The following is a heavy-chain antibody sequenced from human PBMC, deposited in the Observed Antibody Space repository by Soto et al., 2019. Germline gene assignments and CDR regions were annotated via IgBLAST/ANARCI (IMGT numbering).Heavy chain of an antibody. CDR1: GFTFSSYA. V-gene: IGHV3-23*01. D-gene: IGHD3-3*01. J-gene: IGHJ4*02. Sequence: PGGSLRLSCAASGFTFSSYAMSWVRQAPGKGLEWVSAISGSGGSTYYADSVKGRFTISRDNSKNTLYLQMNSLRAEDTAVYYCAKQGGSVAFWSGDFDYWGQGTLVTVSS. CDR3: AKQGGSVAFWSGDFDY. CDR2: ISGSGGST.